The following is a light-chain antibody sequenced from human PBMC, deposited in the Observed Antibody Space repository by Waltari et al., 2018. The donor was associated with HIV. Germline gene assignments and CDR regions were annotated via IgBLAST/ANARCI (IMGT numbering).Light chain of an antibody. CDR1: RSNIGSNT. J-gene: IGLJ3*02. Sequence: QSVLTQPPSASGTPGQTVTISCSGSRSNIGSNTVNWYQHLPGTAPKLLYYSNNVRPSGFHDRFSGFKSGTSASLAISGLQSQDEADYYCTTWDDSLNVLVFGGGTEVTVL. V-gene: IGLV1-44*01. CDR2: SNN. CDR3: TTWDDSLNVLV.